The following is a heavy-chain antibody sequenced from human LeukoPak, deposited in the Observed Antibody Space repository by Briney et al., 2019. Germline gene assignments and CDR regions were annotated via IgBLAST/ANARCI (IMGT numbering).Heavy chain of an antibody. CDR1: GGSFSGYY. Sequence: SETLSLTCAVYGGSFSGYYWSWIRQPPGKGLEWIGEINHSGSTNYNPSLESRVTISVDTSKNQFSLKLSSVTAADTAVYYCARGGSGSYYNIPYYYYGMDVWGKGTTVTVSS. CDR3: ARGGSGSYYNIPYYYYGMDV. J-gene: IGHJ6*04. CDR2: INHSGST. V-gene: IGHV4-34*01. D-gene: IGHD3-10*01.